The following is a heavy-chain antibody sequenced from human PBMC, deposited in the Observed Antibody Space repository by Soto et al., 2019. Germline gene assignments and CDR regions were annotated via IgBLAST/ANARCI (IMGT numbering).Heavy chain of an antibody. CDR1: GFTFSSYG. CDR3: ARDRYSSGWTGYDYYYGVDV. CDR2: ISYDGSNK. J-gene: IGHJ6*02. Sequence: GGSLRLSCAASGFTFSSYGVHWVRQAPGKGLEWVAVISYDGSNKHYADSVKGRFTISRDNSKTTLYLQMNSLRAEDTAVYYCARDRYSSGWTGYDYYYGVDVWGQGTTVTVSS. V-gene: IGHV3-30-3*01. D-gene: IGHD6-19*01.